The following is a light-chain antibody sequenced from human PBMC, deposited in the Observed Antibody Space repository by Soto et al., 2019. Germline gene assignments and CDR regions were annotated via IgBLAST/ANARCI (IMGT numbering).Light chain of an antibody. CDR2: DAS. CDR1: QSVSRR. Sequence: DIQMTQSPSTLSASVGDRITITCRASQSVSRRLAWFQQKPGKAPKLLIYDASSFESGVPSRFSGRGSGTEFTLTISSLQPDDCATYYCHTYNSYSLHTFGQGNKLEIK. V-gene: IGKV1-5*01. CDR3: HTYNSYSLHT. J-gene: IGKJ2*01.